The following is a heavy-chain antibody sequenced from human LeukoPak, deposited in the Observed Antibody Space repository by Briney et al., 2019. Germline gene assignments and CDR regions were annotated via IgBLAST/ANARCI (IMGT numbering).Heavy chain of an antibody. D-gene: IGHD3-22*01. J-gene: IGHJ4*02. V-gene: IGHV4-59*01. CDR2: IYYSGST. CDR3: ARVTGYVIEDYFDY. CDR1: GGSISSYY. Sequence: PSETLSLTCTVSGGSISSYYWSWIRQPPGKGLEWVGYIYYSGSTNYNPSLKSRVTISVDTSKNQFSLKLRSVTAADTAVYYCARVTGYVIEDYFDYWGQGTLVTVSS.